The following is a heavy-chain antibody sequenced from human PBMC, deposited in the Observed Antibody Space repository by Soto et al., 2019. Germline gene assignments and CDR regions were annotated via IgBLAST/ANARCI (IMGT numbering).Heavy chain of an antibody. CDR1: GYTLTELS. V-gene: IGHV1-24*01. Sequence: ASVKVSCKVSGYTLTELSMHWVRQAPGKGLEWMGGFDPEDGETIYAQKFQGRVTMTEDTSTDTAYMELSSLRSEDTAVYYCATDLIAAAGTSFFNDYWGQGTLVTVSS. J-gene: IGHJ4*02. CDR2: FDPEDGET. D-gene: IGHD6-13*01. CDR3: ATDLIAAAGTSFFNDY.